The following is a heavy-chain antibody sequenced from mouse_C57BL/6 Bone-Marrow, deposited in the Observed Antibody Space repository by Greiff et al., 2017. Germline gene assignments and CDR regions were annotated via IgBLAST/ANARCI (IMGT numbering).Heavy chain of an antibody. J-gene: IGHJ1*03. V-gene: IGHV1-80*01. D-gene: IGHD1-1*01. CDR3: ERLNLLDDYGSSPYWYFDV. CDR1: GYAFSSYW. Sequence: QVQLQQSGAELVKPGASVKISCKASGYAFSSYWMNWVKQRPGKGLEWIGQIYPGDGDTNYNGKFKGKATMTADKSSSTAYMQLSSLTSEDSAVYVCERLNLLDDYGSSPYWYFDVWGTGTTVTVSS. CDR2: IYPGDGDT.